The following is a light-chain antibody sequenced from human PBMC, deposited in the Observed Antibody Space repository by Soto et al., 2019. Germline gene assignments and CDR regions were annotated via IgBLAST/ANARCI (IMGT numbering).Light chain of an antibody. V-gene: IGKV3-15*01. CDR3: QHYNDRPLT. CDR1: QSVSSF. CDR2: GAY. J-gene: IGKJ4*01. Sequence: EIVLTQSPATLSLSPGERATLSCRASQSVSSFLAWYQQRPGQAPRLLIHGAYSRATGIPARFSGSGSGTEFTITISSLQSEDFAVYSCQHYNDRPLTVGDGTKVEIK.